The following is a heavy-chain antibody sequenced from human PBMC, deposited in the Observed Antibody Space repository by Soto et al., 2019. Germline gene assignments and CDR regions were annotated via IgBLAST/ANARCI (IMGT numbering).Heavy chain of an antibody. Sequence: GGSLRLSCAASGFTVSSNYMSWVRQAPGKGLEWVSVIYSGGSTYYADSVKGRFTISRHNSKNTLYLQMNSLRAEDTAVYYCASAYCSGGNCYAYYFDYWGQGTLVTVSS. CDR2: IYSGGST. CDR3: ASAYCSGGNCYAYYFDY. V-gene: IGHV3-53*04. D-gene: IGHD2-15*01. J-gene: IGHJ4*02. CDR1: GFTVSSNY.